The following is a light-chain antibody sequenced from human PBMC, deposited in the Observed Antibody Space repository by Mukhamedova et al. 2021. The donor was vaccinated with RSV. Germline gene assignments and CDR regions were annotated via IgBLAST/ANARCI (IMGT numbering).Light chain of an antibody. CDR2: VNS. CDR3: QSYDSSLTGVV. V-gene: IGLV1-40*01. J-gene: IGLJ2*01. CDR1: GAGYD. Sequence: GAGYDVHWYQQLPGTAPKLLIYVNSNRPSGVPDRFSGSKSVTSASLAITGLQAEDEADYYCQSYDSSLTGVVFGGGTKLTVL.